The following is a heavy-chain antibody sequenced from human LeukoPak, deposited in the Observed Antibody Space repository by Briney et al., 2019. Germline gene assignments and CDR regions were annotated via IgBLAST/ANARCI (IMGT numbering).Heavy chain of an antibody. Sequence: PGGSLRLSCAASGFTFSSYGMHWVRQAPGKGLEWVAFIRYDGSNKHYADSVKGRFTISRDNSKNTLYLQMNSLRAEDTAVYYCAKDNGGSYYHFDYWGQGTLVTVSS. CDR1: GFTFSSYG. V-gene: IGHV3-30*02. CDR3: AKDNGGSYYHFDY. J-gene: IGHJ4*02. CDR2: IRYDGSNK. D-gene: IGHD1-26*01.